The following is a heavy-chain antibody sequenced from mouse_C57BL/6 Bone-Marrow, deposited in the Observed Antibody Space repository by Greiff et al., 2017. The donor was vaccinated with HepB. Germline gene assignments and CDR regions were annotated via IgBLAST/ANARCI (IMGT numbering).Heavy chain of an antibody. CDR1: GYTFTSYW. J-gene: IGHJ4*01. V-gene: IGHV1-5*01. Sequence: EVQVVESGTVLARPGASVKMSCKTSGYTFTSYWMHWVKQRPGQGLEWIGAIYPGNSDTSYNQKFKGKAKLTAVTSDSTAYMELSSLTNEDSAVYYCTSTMITTGYYAMDYWGQGTSVTVSS. CDR2: IYPGNSDT. D-gene: IGHD2-4*01. CDR3: TSTMITTGYYAMDY.